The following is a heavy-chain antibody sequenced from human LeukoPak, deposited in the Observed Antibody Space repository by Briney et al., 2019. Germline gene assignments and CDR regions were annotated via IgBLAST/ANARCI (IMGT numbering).Heavy chain of an antibody. V-gene: IGHV3-30*04. CDR2: ISYDGSVQ. CDR3: ARERTGFYAEY. CDR1: GLTFSHYA. J-gene: IGHJ4*02. Sequence: PGGSLRLSCAASGLTFSHYAMYWVRQAPGKGLEWVALISYDGSVQYYADSVKGRFTISRDSPKNTLYLQMNSLRPEDTAVYYCARERTGFYAEYWGQGTLVTVSS. D-gene: IGHD3/OR15-3a*01.